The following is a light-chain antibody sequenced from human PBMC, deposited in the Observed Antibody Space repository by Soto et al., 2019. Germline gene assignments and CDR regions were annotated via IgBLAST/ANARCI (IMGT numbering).Light chain of an antibody. V-gene: IGKV3-20*01. Sequence: EIVLTQSPGTLSLSPGERATLSCRASQSISSSYLAWYQQKPGQAPSLLVYGASSRATGIPDRFSGSGSGTDCTLTISRLEPEDFAVYYCQQYGSSRFTFGPGTKVDIK. CDR2: GAS. CDR3: QQYGSSRFT. CDR1: QSISSSY. J-gene: IGKJ3*01.